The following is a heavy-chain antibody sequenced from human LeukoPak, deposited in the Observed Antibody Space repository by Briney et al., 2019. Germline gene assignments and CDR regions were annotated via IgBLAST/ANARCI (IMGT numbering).Heavy chain of an antibody. Sequence: PGGSLRLSCAASGFTFSSYAMSWVRQAPGKGLEWVSAISGSGGSTYYADSVKGRFTISRDNSKNTLYLRMNSLRAEDTAVYYCARDGGGATPSFDYWGQGTLVTVSS. CDR1: GFTFSSYA. CDR2: ISGSGGST. D-gene: IGHD1-26*01. CDR3: ARDGGGATPSFDY. J-gene: IGHJ4*02. V-gene: IGHV3-23*01.